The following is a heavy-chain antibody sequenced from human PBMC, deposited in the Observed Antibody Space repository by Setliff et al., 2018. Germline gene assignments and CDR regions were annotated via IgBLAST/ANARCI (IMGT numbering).Heavy chain of an antibody. CDR2: ISAYNGNT. J-gene: IGHJ4*02. CDR1: GYTFTSYA. Sequence: ASVKVSCKASGYTFTSYAFSWVRQAPGQGLEWMGWISAYNGNTNYAQKFQGRVTMTRDTSISTAYMELSRLRSDDTAVYYCARGGLLWFGELVAYYFDYWGQGTLVTVSS. V-gene: IGHV1-18*01. CDR3: ARGGLLWFGELVAYYFDY. D-gene: IGHD3-10*01.